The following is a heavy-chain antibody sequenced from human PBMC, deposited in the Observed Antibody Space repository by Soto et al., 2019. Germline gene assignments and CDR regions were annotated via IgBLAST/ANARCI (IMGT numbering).Heavy chain of an antibody. D-gene: IGHD6-13*01. J-gene: IGHJ4*02. CDR3: ARESIAAAGTDFDY. Sequence: GRSLRLSCAASGFTFSSYSMNWVRQAPGKGLEWVANIKQDGSEKYYVDSVKGRFTISRDNAKNSLYLQMNSLRAEDTAVYYCARESIAAAGTDFDYWGQGT. CDR1: GFTFSSYS. V-gene: IGHV3-7*01. CDR2: IKQDGSEK.